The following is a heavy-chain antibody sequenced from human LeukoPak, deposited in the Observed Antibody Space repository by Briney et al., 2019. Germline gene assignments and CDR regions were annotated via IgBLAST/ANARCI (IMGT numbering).Heavy chain of an antibody. V-gene: IGHV3-30*04. CDR1: GFDFSTYA. Sequence: GGSLRLSCAASGFDFSTYAMHWVRQAPGKGLEWVALISYDGVNKYYADSVKGRFTISRDNAMNTLYLQMSSLRAEDTAVYYCARGGYYYDSSGYYRTNWFDPWGQGTLVTVSS. J-gene: IGHJ5*02. CDR3: ARGGYYYDSSGYYRTNWFDP. CDR2: ISYDGVNK. D-gene: IGHD3-22*01.